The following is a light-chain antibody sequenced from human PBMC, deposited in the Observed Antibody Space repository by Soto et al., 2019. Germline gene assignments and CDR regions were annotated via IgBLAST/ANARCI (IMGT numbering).Light chain of an antibody. CDR1: SSDDGGYDY. Sequence: QSVLTQPASVSGSPGQSITISCTGTSSDDGGYDYVSWYQQHPGKAPKYMIYDVSNRPSGVFNRFSGSKSGNTASLTISGLQAEDEADYYCSSYTTSNTRQIVFGTG. J-gene: IGLJ1*01. CDR2: DVS. V-gene: IGLV2-14*01. CDR3: SSYTTSNTRQIV.